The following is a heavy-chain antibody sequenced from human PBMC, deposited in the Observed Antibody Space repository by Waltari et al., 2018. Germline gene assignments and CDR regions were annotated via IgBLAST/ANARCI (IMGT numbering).Heavy chain of an antibody. Sequence: QVQLVESGGGVVQPGRSLRLSCAASGFTFSSYGMHWVRQALGKGLEWVAVIWYDGSNKYYADSVKGRFTISRDNSKNTLYLQMNSLRAEDTAVYYCARDSEQNQFDPWGQGTLVTVSS. CDR2: IWYDGSNK. J-gene: IGHJ5*02. CDR1: GFTFSSYG. CDR3: ARDSEQNQFDP. D-gene: IGHD1-26*01. V-gene: IGHV3-33*01.